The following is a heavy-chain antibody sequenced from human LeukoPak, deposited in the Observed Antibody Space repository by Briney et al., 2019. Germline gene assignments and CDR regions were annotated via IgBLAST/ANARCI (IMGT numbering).Heavy chain of an antibody. J-gene: IGHJ4*02. CDR3: AKDLVTAATDY. CDR2: ISSSSYI. V-gene: IGHV3-21*04. CDR1: GFTFSSYS. Sequence: GGSLRLSCAASGFTFSSYSMNWVRQAPGKGLEWVSSISSSSYIYYADSVKGRFTISRDNSKNTLYLQMNSLRAEDTAVYYCAKDLVTAATDYWGQGTLVTVSS. D-gene: IGHD2-2*01.